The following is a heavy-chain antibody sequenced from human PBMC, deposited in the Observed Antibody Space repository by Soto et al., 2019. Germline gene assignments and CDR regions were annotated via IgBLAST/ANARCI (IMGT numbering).Heavy chain of an antibody. CDR1: GGSFSGYY. D-gene: IGHD4-17*01. V-gene: IGHV4-34*01. CDR3: ARGRGSGDYRNYYFDY. J-gene: IGHJ4*02. Sequence: SETLSLTCAVYGGSFSGYYWSWIRQPPGKGLEWIGEINHSGSTNYNPSLNSRVTISVDTSKNQFSLKLSSVTAADTAVYYCARGRGSGDYRNYYFDYWGQGTLVTVSS. CDR2: INHSGST.